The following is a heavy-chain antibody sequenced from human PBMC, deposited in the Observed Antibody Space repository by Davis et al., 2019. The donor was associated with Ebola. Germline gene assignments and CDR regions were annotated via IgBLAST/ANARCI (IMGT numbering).Heavy chain of an antibody. CDR1: GLTVSSYW. V-gene: IGHV3-74*01. CDR2: ISSDGSST. Sequence: HTGGSLRLSCAASGLTVSSYWMHWVRQAPGKGLVWVSRISSDGSSTSYADSVKGRFTISRDNAKNTLYLQMNGLRVEDTAIYYCAKDTSNIWFDIWGQGTMVTVSS. D-gene: IGHD1-26*01. CDR3: AKDTSNIWFDI. J-gene: IGHJ3*02.